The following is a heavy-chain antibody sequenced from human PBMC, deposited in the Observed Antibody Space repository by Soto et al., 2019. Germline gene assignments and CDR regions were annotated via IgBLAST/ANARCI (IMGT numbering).Heavy chain of an antibody. J-gene: IGHJ6*02. V-gene: IGHV3-11*01. CDR2: ISGSGTIV. CDR3: ARESRKSHTHGMDV. D-gene: IGHD2-2*02. Sequence: QVHVVQSGGGLVKPGGSLRLSCAASGFDFSDFYMSWIRQAPGKGLEWVAYISGSGTIVFYSDSVKGLFSNSRGDPNKAVILQMDSLRVDDAAVYYCARESRKSHTHGMDVWGQGTTVTVSS. CDR1: GFDFSDFY.